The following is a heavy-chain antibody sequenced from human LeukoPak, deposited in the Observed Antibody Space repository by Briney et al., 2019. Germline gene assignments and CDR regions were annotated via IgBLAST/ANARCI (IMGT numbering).Heavy chain of an antibody. J-gene: IGHJ4*02. CDR1: GFTFSSYG. Sequence: GGSLRLSCAASGFTFSSYGMHWVRQAPGKGLEWAAIISYDGGDKYYADSVKGRFTISRDNSRNTLYLQMNSPRPEDTAVCYCAKGGSGWYFDYWGQGTLVTVSS. CDR2: ISYDGGDK. CDR3: AKGGSGWYFDY. V-gene: IGHV3-30*18. D-gene: IGHD6-19*01.